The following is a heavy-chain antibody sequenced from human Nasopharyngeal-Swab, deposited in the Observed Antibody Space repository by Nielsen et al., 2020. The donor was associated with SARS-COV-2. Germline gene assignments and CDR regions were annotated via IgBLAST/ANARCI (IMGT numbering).Heavy chain of an antibody. Sequence: SETLSLTCSVSGGSFNGFYWNWIRQPPGKGLEWIGEINHNERTNYNPSLKSRVTMSVDKSKNQFSLQLSSVTAADTAVYYCVRSSSWYYFDYWAQGTQVTVSS. CDR3: VRSSSWYYFDY. CDR1: GGSFNGFY. D-gene: IGHD6-13*01. J-gene: IGHJ4*02. CDR2: INHNERT. V-gene: IGHV4-34*01.